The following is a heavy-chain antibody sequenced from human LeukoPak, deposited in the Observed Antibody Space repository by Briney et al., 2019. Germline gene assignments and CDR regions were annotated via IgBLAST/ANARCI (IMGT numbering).Heavy chain of an antibody. D-gene: IGHD4-23*01. CDR1: GFVFSSYS. V-gene: IGHV3-30*04. J-gene: IGHJ4*02. CDR2: ISYDGNEK. Sequence: GGSLRLSCAASGFVFSSYSIHWVRLAPAEGLEWVSFISYDGNEKYYSDSVKGRFTISRDNSKNTVYLQMNSLRVEDTAVYYCARRMTTVIMAGGSFDYWGQGALVIVSS. CDR3: ARRMTTVIMAGGSFDY.